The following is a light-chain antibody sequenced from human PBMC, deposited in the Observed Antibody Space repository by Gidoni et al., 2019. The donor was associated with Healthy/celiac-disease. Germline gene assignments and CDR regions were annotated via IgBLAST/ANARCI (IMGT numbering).Light chain of an antibody. CDR3: AAWDDSLNGRV. V-gene: IGLV1-44*01. J-gene: IGLJ3*02. CDR1: SSNIGSNT. CDR2: SNN. Sequence: QLVLTQPPSASGTPGQTVTIPCSRRSSNIGSNTVNWYQQLPGTAPKLLIYSNNPRPSGVPDRFSGSKSGTSASLAISGLQSEDEADYFCAAWDDSLNGRVFGGGTKLTVL.